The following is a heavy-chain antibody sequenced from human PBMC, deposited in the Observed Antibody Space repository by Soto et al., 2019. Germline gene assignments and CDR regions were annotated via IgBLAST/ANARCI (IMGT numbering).Heavy chain of an antibody. CDR3: AKNPESYAWGLEGYCDY. Sequence: QVQLVESGGGVVQPGRSVRVSCAASGFTFSSYGMNWVRQAPGKGLEWVAIISYDGSDKYYADSVKGRFTISRDNSKNTLYLQMNSLRGEDTAVYYCAKNPESYAWGLEGYCDYWGQGTLVTVSS. J-gene: IGHJ4*02. CDR2: ISYDGSDK. V-gene: IGHV3-30*18. D-gene: IGHD3-16*01. CDR1: GFTFSSYG.